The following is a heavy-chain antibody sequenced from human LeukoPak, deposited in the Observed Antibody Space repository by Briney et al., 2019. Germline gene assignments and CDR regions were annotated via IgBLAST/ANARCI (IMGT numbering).Heavy chain of an antibody. CDR2: IYTSGST. CDR1: GGSVSSYY. Sequence: KPSETLSLTCTVSGGSVSSYYWSWIRQPAGKGLEGVGRIYTSGSTDYNPSLKSRVTMSVDTSKKQFSLKLSFVTAADTAVYYCARDPRQKGFDPWGQGTLVTVSS. J-gene: IGHJ5*02. CDR3: ARDPRQKGFDP. V-gene: IGHV4-4*07.